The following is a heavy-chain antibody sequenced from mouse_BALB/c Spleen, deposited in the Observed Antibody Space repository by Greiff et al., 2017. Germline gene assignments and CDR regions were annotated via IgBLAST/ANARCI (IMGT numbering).Heavy chain of an antibody. D-gene: IGHD2-14*01. Sequence: QVQLQQSGAELVKPGASVKLSCKTSGYTFTSYWIQWVKQRPGQGLGWIGEIFPGTGTTYYNEKFKGKATLTIDTSSSTAYMQLSSLTSEDSAVYFCARNYRYDDAMDYWGQGTSVTVSS. CDR1: GYTFTSYW. J-gene: IGHJ4*01. CDR2: IFPGTGTT. CDR3: ARNYRYDDAMDY. V-gene: IGHV1S132*01.